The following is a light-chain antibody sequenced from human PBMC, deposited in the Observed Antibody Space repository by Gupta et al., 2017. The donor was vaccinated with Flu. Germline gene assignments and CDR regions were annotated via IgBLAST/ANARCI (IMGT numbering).Light chain of an antibody. CDR1: QGVNNY. V-gene: IGKV1-16*01. J-gene: IGKJ5*01. CDR2: SAA. CDR3: QQYETFPIT. Sequence: PSSFSTSIGDNVTITCRASQGVNNYLAWFQQKPGKAPKSLIYSAAILQRGVPSRFSGSGSGTHFTLTISGLQPEDFATYYCQQYETFPITFGQGTRLEIK.